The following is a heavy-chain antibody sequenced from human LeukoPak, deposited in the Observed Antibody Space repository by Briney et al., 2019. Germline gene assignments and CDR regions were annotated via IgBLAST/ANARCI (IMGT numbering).Heavy chain of an antibody. J-gene: IGHJ4*02. CDR2: ISSSSSYI. CDR1: GFTYSSYS. V-gene: IGHV3-21*01. CDR3: ARDRELQDY. D-gene: IGHD1-26*01. Sequence: GGSLRLSCAASGFTYSSYSMNWVCQAPGKGLEWVSSISSSSSYIYYADSVKGRFTISRDNANNSLYLQMNSLRAEDTAVYYCARDRELQDYWGQGTLVTVSP.